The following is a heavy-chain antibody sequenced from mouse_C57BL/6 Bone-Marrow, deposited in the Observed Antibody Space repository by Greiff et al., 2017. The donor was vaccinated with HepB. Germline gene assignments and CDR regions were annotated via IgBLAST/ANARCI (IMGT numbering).Heavy chain of an antibody. V-gene: IGHV5-12*01. J-gene: IGHJ4*01. Sequence: EVMLVESGGGLVQPGGSLKLSCAASGFTFSDYYMYWVRQTPEKRLEWVAYISNGGGSTYYPDTVKGRFTISRDNAKNTLYLQMSRLKSEDTAMYYCARRYSNYAMDYWGQGTSVTVSS. CDR2: ISNGGGST. D-gene: IGHD2-5*01. CDR3: ARRYSNYAMDY. CDR1: GFTFSDYY.